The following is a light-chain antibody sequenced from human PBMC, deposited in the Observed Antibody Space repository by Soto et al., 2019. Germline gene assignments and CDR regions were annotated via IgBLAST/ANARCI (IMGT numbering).Light chain of an antibody. Sequence: VMTQSPATLSASPGETATLSCRASQSIRSYLAWYQQKPGQAPRLLIYGASMRATCVPTRFSGSGSGTEFTLTISSLQSEDFAVYYCQHYNNWPPDYTFGQGTKVEIK. J-gene: IGKJ2*01. CDR3: QHYNNWPPDYT. V-gene: IGKV3-15*01. CDR1: QSIRSY. CDR2: GAS.